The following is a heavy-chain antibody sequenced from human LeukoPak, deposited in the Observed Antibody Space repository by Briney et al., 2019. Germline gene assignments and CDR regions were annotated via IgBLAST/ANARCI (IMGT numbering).Heavy chain of an antibody. J-gene: IGHJ5*02. V-gene: IGHV1-2*02. CDR3: ARSPATRYYYDSSGYYQGRFDP. Sequence: ASVKVSCKASGYTFTDYYMHWVRQAPGQGLEWMGWTNPNSGGTNYAQKFQGRVTMTRDTSISTAYMELSRLRSDDTAVYYCARSPATRYYYDSSGYYQGRFDPWGQGTLVTVSS. D-gene: IGHD3-22*01. CDR2: TNPNSGGT. CDR1: GYTFTDYY.